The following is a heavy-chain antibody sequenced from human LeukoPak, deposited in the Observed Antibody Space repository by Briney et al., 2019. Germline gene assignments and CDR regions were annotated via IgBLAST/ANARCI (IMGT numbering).Heavy chain of an antibody. CDR2: INPNSGGT. J-gene: IGHJ5*02. D-gene: IGHD1-26*01. CDR3: ARISPREGRNWFDP. Sequence: ASVKVSCKASGYTFTGYYMHWVRQAPGQGLEWMGWINPNSGGTNYAQKFQGRVTMTRDMSISTAYMELSRLRSDDTAVYYCARISPREGRNWFDPWGQGTLVTVSS. CDR1: GYTFTGYY. V-gene: IGHV1-2*02.